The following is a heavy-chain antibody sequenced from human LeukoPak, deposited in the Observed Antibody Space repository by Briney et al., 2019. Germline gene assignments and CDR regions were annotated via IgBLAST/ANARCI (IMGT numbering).Heavy chain of an antibody. D-gene: IGHD5-18*01. CDR2: ISWNSGSI. J-gene: IGHJ4*02. V-gene: IGHV3-9*01. CDR3: AKAYTDTAMDAPLFDY. Sequence: GGSLRLSCAASGFTFDDYAMHWVQQAPGKGLEWVSGISWNSGSIGYADSVKGRFTISRDNAKNSLYLQMNSLRAEDTALYYCAKAYTDTAMDAPLFDYWGQGTLVTVSS. CDR1: GFTFDDYA.